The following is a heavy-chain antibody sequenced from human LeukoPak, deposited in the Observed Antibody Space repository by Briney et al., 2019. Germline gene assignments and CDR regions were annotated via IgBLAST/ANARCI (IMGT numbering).Heavy chain of an antibody. D-gene: IGHD4-17*01. CDR1: GGSISSGGYS. CDR2: IYHSGST. Sequence: PSETLSLTCAVSGGSISSGGYSWSWIRQPPGKGPEWIGYIYHSGSTYYNPSLKSRVTISVDRSKNQFSLKLSTVTAADTAVYYCARVLRAYFDYWGQGTLVTVSS. V-gene: IGHV4-30-2*01. CDR3: ARVLRAYFDY. J-gene: IGHJ4*02.